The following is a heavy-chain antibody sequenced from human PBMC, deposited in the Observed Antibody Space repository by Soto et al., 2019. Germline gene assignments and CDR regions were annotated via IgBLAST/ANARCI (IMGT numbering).Heavy chain of an antibody. Sequence: SVKVSCKASGFTFTSSAVQWLRQSRGQRLEWIGWIVVGSGNTNYAQKFQERVTITRDMSTSTAYMELSSLRSEDTAVYYCAADLWQLVGVGYFDYWGQGTLVTVSS. CDR3: AADLWQLVGVGYFDY. V-gene: IGHV1-58*01. CDR2: IVVGSGNT. J-gene: IGHJ4*02. D-gene: IGHD6-6*01. CDR1: GFTFTSSA.